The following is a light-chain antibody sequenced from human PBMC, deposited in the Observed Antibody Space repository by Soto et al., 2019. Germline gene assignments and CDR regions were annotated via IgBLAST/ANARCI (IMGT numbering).Light chain of an antibody. CDR3: TSKTSTSPYV. CDR2: EVS. CDR1: SSDVGGYKY. Sequence: QSVLTQPASVSGSPGQSITISCTGTSSDVGGYKYVSWYQQHPGKAPKLLIYEVSNRPSGVSSRFSGSKSGNTASLTISGLQAEDEADYYCTSKTSTSPYVFGTGTKVTVL. J-gene: IGLJ1*01. V-gene: IGLV2-14*01.